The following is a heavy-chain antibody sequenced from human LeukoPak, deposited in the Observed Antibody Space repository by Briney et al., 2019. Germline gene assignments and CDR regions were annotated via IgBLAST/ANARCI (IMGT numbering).Heavy chain of an antibody. CDR3: AKVGKIGLPGGDYYYYYMDV. Sequence: GGSLRLSCAASGFTFSSYGMHWVRQAPGKGLEWVALIRYDGSNKYYADSVKGRFTISRDNSKNTLYLQMNSLRAEDTAVYYCAKVGKIGLPGGDYYYYYMDVWGKGTTVTISS. J-gene: IGHJ6*03. CDR1: GFTFSSYG. CDR2: IRYDGSNK. V-gene: IGHV3-30*02. D-gene: IGHD1-14*01.